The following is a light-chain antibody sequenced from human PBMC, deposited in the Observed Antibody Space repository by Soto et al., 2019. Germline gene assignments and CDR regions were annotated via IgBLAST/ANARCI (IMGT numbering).Light chain of an antibody. V-gene: IGLV3-9*01. CDR1: NSGSKN. CDR2: RDY. Sequence: SYELTQPLSVSVALGQTARITCGGNNSGSKNEHWYQKKPGQAPVLVNFRDYNRRSGIPERCSGSNSGNTATLTTSRAQAGDEADYYCQVWAGSTARVFGGGTKLTVL. J-gene: IGLJ3*02. CDR3: QVWAGSTARV.